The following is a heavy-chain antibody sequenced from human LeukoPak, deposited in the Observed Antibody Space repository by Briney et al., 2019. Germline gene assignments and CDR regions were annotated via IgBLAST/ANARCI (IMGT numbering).Heavy chain of an antibody. V-gene: IGHV3-7*01. CDR1: GFTFTNYW. CDR2: IKQDRSEK. D-gene: IGHD3-22*01. CDR3: ARERLNYYDSSGPFDY. Sequence: PGGSLRLSCAASGFTFTNYWMSWVRQAPGKGLELVANIKQDRSEKYYVDSVKGRFTISRDNAKNSLYLQMNSLRAEDTAVYYCARERLNYYDSSGPFDYWGQGILVTVSS. J-gene: IGHJ4*02.